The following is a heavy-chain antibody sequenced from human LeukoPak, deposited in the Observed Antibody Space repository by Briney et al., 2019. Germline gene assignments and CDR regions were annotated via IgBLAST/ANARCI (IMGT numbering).Heavy chain of an antibody. D-gene: IGHD1/OR15-1a*01. CDR3: ARGWNTTPRSGFDI. J-gene: IGHJ3*02. CDR2: INNDGSIT. V-gene: IGHV3-74*01. CDR1: EFTISRYW. Sequence: GGSLRLSCAASEFTISRYWMHWGRQAPGKGLVWVSNINNDGSITTYADSVKGRFTISRDNVKNTLFLQMNSLGAEDTALYYCARGWNTTPRSGFDIWGLGTMVTVSS.